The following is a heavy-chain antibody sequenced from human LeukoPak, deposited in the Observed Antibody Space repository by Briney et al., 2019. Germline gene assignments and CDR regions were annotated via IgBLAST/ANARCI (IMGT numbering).Heavy chain of an antibody. D-gene: IGHD2-2*03. J-gene: IGHJ4*02. Sequence: TGGSLRLSCAAPGFTFSSYAMSWVRKAPGKGLDWVSGISGSGPYTFYTDSVKGRFTISRDSSKNTLYLQMSSLRAEDTALYYCAKHGYCSGISCFFDFWGQGTLVTVSS. V-gene: IGHV3-23*01. CDR2: ISGSGPYT. CDR3: AKHGYCSGISCFFDF. CDR1: GFTFSSYA.